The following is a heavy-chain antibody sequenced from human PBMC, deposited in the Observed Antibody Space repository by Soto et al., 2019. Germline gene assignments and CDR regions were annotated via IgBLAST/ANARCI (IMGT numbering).Heavy chain of an antibody. CDR1: GFTFSSYW. CDR2: IKQDGSEK. D-gene: IGHD2-2*02. Sequence: GGSLRLSCAASGFTFSSYWMSWVRQAPGKGLEWVANIKQDGSEKYYVDSVKGRFTISRDNAKNSLYLQMNSLRAEDTAVYYCARAPLMYCSSTSCYTGVGHYYYYYMDVWGKGTTVTVSS. CDR3: ARAPLMYCSSTSCYTGVGHYYYYYMDV. J-gene: IGHJ6*03. V-gene: IGHV3-7*01.